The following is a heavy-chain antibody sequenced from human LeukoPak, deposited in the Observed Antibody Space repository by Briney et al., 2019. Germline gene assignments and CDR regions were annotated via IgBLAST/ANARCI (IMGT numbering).Heavy chain of an antibody. CDR1: GYTFTSYG. CDR2: ISAYNGNT. CDR3: ARRHYDILTGYRYYYMDV. J-gene: IGHJ6*03. D-gene: IGHD3-9*01. V-gene: IGHV1-18*01. Sequence: GASVKVSCKASGYTFTSYGISWVRQAPGQGLEWMGWISAYNGNTNYAQKLQGRVTMTTDTSTSTAYMELRSLRSDDTAVYYCARRHYDILTGYRYYYMDVWGKGTTVTVSS.